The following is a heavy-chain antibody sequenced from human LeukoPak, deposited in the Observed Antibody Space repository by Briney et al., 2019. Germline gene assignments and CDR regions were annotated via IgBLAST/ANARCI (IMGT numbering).Heavy chain of an antibody. V-gene: IGHV3-53*01. CDR2: IYSGGST. J-gene: IGHJ4*02. CDR3: ARAPYGSGSYSDY. D-gene: IGHD3-10*01. Sequence: GGSLRLSCAASGFTVSSNYMSWVRQAPGKGLEWVSVIYSGGSTYYADSVKGRFTISRDNSKNTLYLQMNSLRAEDTAVYYCARAPYGSGSYSDYWGQGTLVTVSS. CDR1: GFTVSSNY.